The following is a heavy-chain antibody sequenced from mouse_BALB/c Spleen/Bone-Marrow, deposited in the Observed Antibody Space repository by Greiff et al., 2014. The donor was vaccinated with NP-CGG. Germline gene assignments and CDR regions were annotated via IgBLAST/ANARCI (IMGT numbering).Heavy chain of an antibody. Sequence: QFQLQQSGAELAKPGASVKMSCKASGYTFSSYWIHWVKQKPGQGLEWIGYINPNTGYNEYNQKFKDKASLTADKSSSTAYMQLSSLTSDDSAVYFCSKGGISTDWGQGTTLTVSS. CDR3: SKGGISTD. J-gene: IGHJ2*01. V-gene: IGHV1-7*01. CDR1: GYTFSSYW. CDR2: INPNTGYN. D-gene: IGHD1-1*01.